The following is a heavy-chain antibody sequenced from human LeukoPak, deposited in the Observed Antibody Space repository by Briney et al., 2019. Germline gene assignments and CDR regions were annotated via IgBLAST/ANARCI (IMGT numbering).Heavy chain of an antibody. CDR1: GGSISSGGYS. J-gene: IGHJ3*02. Sequence: SETLSLTCAVSGGSISSGGYSWSWIRQPPGKGLEWIGYIYHSGSTYYNPSLKGRVTISVDRSKNQFSLKLSSVTAADTAVYYCARYNYYDSSGPSDAFDIWGQGTMVTVSS. CDR3: ARYNYYDSSGPSDAFDI. CDR2: IYHSGST. D-gene: IGHD3-22*01. V-gene: IGHV4-30-2*01.